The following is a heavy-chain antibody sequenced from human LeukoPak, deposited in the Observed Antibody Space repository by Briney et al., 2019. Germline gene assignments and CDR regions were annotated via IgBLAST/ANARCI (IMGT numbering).Heavy chain of an antibody. Sequence: GGSLRLSCTSSGFTFSGHYVAWVRQAPGKGLEWVANINQAGSGEYYVDSVKGRFTISRDNAKNSLYLQMNSLRAEDTAVYYCARDIPGDYWGQGTLVTVSS. CDR2: INQAGSGE. J-gene: IGHJ4*02. CDR3: ARDIPGDY. D-gene: IGHD1-14*01. V-gene: IGHV3-7*01. CDR1: GFTFSGHY.